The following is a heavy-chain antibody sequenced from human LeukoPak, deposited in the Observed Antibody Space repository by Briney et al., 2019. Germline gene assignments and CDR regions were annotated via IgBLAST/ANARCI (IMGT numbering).Heavy chain of an antibody. D-gene: IGHD3-3*01. V-gene: IGHV3-30-3*01. Sequence: GGSLRLSCAASGFTFSSYAMHWVRQAPGKGLEWVAVISYDGSNKYYADSVKGRFTISRDNSKNTLYLQMNSLRAEDTAVYYCAKEARDFWSGSLGAFDIWGQGTMVTVSS. CDR3: AKEARDFWSGSLGAFDI. CDR2: ISYDGSNK. CDR1: GFTFSSYA. J-gene: IGHJ3*02.